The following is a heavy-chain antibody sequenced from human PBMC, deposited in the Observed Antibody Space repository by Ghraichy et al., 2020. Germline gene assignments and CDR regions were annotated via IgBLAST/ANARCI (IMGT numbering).Heavy chain of an antibody. D-gene: IGHD2-15*01. CDR3: AKDRALGGGSCFDY. V-gene: IGHV3-23*01. CDR1: GFTFSSYA. CDR2: TSGSGANT. Sequence: GGSLRLSCAASGFTFSSYAMSWVRQAPGKGLEWVSATSGSGANTYYAVSVNGRFTISRDNSKNTLYLQMNSLRAEDTAVYYCAKDRALGGGSCFDYWGQGALVTVSS. J-gene: IGHJ4*02.